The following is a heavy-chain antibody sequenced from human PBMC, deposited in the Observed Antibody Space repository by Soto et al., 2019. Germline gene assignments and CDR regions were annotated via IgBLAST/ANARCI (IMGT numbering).Heavy chain of an antibody. CDR2: IYYSGST. V-gene: IGHV4-31*03. D-gene: IGHD3-3*01. CDR1: GGSMSSDAYY. Sequence: QVQLQESGPGLVKPSQTLSLTCTVSGGSMSSDAYYWSWIRQHPGKGLEWIGYIYYSGSTFYNPSLKGRGTISVDTSKNQFSLKLSSVTAADTAVYYCARATTVFGVVTETSLDSWGQGTLVSVSS. CDR3: ARATTVFGVVTETSLDS. J-gene: IGHJ4*02.